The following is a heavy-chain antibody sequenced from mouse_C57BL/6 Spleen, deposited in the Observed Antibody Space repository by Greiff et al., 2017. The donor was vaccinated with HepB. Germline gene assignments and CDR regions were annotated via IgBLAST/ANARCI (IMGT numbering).Heavy chain of an antibody. Sequence: VQLKQSGPELVKPGASVKMSCKASGYTFTDYNMHWVKQSHGKSLEWIGYINPNNGGTSYNQKFKGKATLTVNKSSSTAYMELRSLTSEDSAVYYCARFYYSNLYYAMDYWGQGTSVTVSS. CDR3: ARFYYSNLYYAMDY. D-gene: IGHD2-5*01. CDR1: GYTFTDYN. V-gene: IGHV1-22*01. CDR2: INPNNGGT. J-gene: IGHJ4*01.